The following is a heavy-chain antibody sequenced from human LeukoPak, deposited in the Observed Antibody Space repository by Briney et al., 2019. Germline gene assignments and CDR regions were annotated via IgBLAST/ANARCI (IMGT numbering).Heavy chain of an antibody. CDR3: ARSKNSYGPHYMDV. D-gene: IGHD5-18*01. V-gene: IGHV4-4*09. Sequence: SETLSLTCTVSGGSISSYYWSWIRQPPGKGLEWIGYIYTSGSTNYNPSLKSRVIISVDTSKNQFSLKLSSVTAADTAVYYCARSKNSYGPHYMDVWGKGTTVTVSS. CDR2: IYTSGST. J-gene: IGHJ6*03. CDR1: GGSISSYY.